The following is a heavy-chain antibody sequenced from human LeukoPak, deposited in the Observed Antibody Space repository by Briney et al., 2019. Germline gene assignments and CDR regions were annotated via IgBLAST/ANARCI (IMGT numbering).Heavy chain of an antibody. CDR2: IIPIFGTA. D-gene: IGHD3-3*01. CDR3: AKYARITIFGVVDY. J-gene: IGHJ4*02. CDR1: GGTFSSYA. V-gene: IGHV1-69*05. Sequence: SVKVSCKASGGTFSSYAISWVRQAPGQGLEWMGGIIPIFGTANYAQKFQGRVTITTDESTSTAYMELSSLRSEDTAVYYCAKYARITIFGVVDYWGQGTLVTVSS.